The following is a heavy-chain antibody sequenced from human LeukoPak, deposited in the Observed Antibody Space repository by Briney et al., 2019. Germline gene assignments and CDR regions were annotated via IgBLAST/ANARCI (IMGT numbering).Heavy chain of an antibody. V-gene: IGHV3-74*01. Sequence: PGGSLRLSCAASGFTFSSYWMHWVRQAPGKGLVWVSRINSDGSSTSYADSVKGRFTISRDNAKHTLYLQMNSLTAEDTAVYYWASTGYYYDSSGYPYYFDYWGQGTLVTVAS. J-gene: IGHJ4*02. D-gene: IGHD3-22*01. CDR2: INSDGSST. CDR3: ASTGYYYDSSGYPYYFDY. CDR1: GFTFSSYW.